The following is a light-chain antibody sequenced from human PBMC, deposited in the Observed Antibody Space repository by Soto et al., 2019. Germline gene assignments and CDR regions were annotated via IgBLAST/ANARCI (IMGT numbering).Light chain of an antibody. CDR1: SSNIGAGYD. J-gene: IGLJ1*01. V-gene: IGLV1-40*01. CDR3: QSYDSSLSGLV. CDR2: GNS. Sequence: QSVLTQPPSVSGAPGQRVTISCTGRSSNIGAGYDVHWYQQLPGTAPKLLISGNSNRPSGFPDRFSGSKSGTSASLAITGRQAEDEADYYCQSYDSSLSGLVFGTGTKLTVL.